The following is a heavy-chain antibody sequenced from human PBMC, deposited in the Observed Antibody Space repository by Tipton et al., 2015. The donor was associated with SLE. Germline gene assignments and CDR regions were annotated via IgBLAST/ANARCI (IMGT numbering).Heavy chain of an antibody. CDR3: AKGGYYRHASFDI. Sequence: SLRLSCAASGFAFSSYWMYWVRQAPGKGLIWVSRINSDGSSITYADSVKGRFTISRDNAKNTLYLQVNSLRAEDTAVYYCAKGGYYRHASFDIWGQGTMVTVSS. D-gene: IGHD3-22*01. V-gene: IGHV3-74*01. J-gene: IGHJ3*02. CDR1: GFAFSSYW. CDR2: INSDGSSI.